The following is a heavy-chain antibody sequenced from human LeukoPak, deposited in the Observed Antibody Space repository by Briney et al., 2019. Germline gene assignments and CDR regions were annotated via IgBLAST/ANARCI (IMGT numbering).Heavy chain of an antibody. CDR2: IYPGDSDT. V-gene: IGHV5-51*01. CDR3: ARQGAGGNGMDV. D-gene: IGHD6-19*01. CDR1: GYIYTSYW. Sequence: GESLKISCNSSGYIYTSYWIGWVRQMPGKGLEWMGIIYPGDSDTRYSPSFEGQVTISADKSSSIVYLHWSSLKASDNAMYYCARQGAGGNGMDVWGQGTTVTVAS. J-gene: IGHJ6*02.